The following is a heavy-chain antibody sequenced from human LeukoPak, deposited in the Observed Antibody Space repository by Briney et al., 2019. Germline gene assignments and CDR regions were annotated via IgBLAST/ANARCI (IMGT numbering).Heavy chain of an antibody. CDR2: FSGSGGSP. V-gene: IGHV3-23*01. CDR3: ARCDYDSSGGYYCAY. D-gene: IGHD3-22*01. J-gene: IGHJ4*02. CDR1: GFTFSSYA. Sequence: GGSLRLSCAASGFTFSSYAMSWVRQAPGKRVEWVSSFSGSGGSPYYADSVKGRFTISRDNPENTLYLHVNSVRAEDTAVYFCARCDYDSSGGYYCAYWGKGNLVTVSS.